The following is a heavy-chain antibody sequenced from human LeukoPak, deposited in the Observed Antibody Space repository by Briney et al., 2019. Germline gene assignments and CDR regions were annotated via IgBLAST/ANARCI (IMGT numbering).Heavy chain of an antibody. CDR1: GFTFSTFA. V-gene: IGHV3-23*01. D-gene: IGHD2-8*02. CDR2: IFPSGGEI. J-gene: IGHJ4*02. Sequence: GGSLRLSCAASGFTFSTFAMIWVRQPPGKGLEWVSSIFPSGGEIHYADSVRGRFTISRDNSKSTLSLQMNSLRAEDTAIYYCATYGQVLLPFESWGQGTLVTVS. CDR3: ATYGQVLLPFES.